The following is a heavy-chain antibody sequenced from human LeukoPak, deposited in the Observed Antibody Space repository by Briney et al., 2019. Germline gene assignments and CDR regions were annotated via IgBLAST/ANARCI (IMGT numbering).Heavy chain of an antibody. D-gene: IGHD2-2*01. J-gene: IGHJ4*02. CDR1: GFTFSSYS. V-gene: IGHV3-21*01. Sequence: GGSLRLSCAASGFTFSSYSMNWVRQAPGKGLEWVSSISSSSSYIYYADSVKGRFTISRDNAKNSLYLQMNSLRAEDTAVYYCAREVAHSSNSLEYWGQGTLVNVSS. CDR3: AREVAHSSNSLEY. CDR2: ISSSSSYI.